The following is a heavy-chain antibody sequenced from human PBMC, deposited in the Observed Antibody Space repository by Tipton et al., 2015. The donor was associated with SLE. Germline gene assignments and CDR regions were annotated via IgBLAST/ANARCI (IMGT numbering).Heavy chain of an antibody. J-gene: IGHJ6*02. CDR3: ARGVTLDV. Sequence: LRLSCTVSGASISSYYWTWIRQTPGKGLEWLGYISSDGSTNYNPSLQSRVVISDDTSKNQFSLSLRSMTAADTAVYYCARGVTLDVWGQGTTVIVSS. V-gene: IGHV4-59*01. CDR2: ISSDGST. CDR1: GASISSYY.